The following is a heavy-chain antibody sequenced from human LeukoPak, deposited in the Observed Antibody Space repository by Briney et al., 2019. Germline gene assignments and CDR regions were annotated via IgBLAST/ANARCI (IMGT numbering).Heavy chain of an antibody. D-gene: IGHD3-22*01. Sequence: PGGSLRLSCAASGFTFSSYGMHWVRQAPGKGLEWVAFIRYDGSNKYYADSVKGRFTISRDNSKNTLYLQMNSLRAEDTAVYYCARYDSSGYHQYYYYYYMDVWGKGTTVTISS. CDR3: ARYDSSGYHQYYYYYYMDV. J-gene: IGHJ6*03. V-gene: IGHV3-30*02. CDR2: IRYDGSNK. CDR1: GFTFSSYG.